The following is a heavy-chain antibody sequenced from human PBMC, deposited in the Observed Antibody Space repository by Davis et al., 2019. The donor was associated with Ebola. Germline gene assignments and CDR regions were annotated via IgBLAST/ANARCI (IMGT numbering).Heavy chain of an antibody. CDR1: GYTFTSYY. D-gene: IGHD2-8*01. V-gene: IGHV1-46*01. CDR2: INPSGGST. CDR3: AREKVLMVYEDYYYYYGMDV. Sequence: ASVKVSCKASGYTFTSYYMHWVRQAPGQGLEWMGIINPSGGSTNYAQKFQGRVTITADKSTSTAYMELSSLRSEDTAVYYCAREKVLMVYEDYYYYYGMDVWGQGTTVTVSS. J-gene: IGHJ6*02.